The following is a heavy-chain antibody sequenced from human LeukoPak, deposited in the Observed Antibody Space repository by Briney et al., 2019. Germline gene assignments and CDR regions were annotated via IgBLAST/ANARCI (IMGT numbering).Heavy chain of an antibody. CDR3: ARVGYSGYESIYYYYYYMDV. CDR1: GGSISSGSYY. J-gene: IGHJ6*03. D-gene: IGHD5-12*01. CDR2: IYTSGST. Sequence: RASETLSLTCTVSGGSISSGSYYWSWIRQPAGKGLEWIGRIYTSGSTNYNPSLKSRVTISVDTSKNQFSPKLSSVTAADTAVYYCARVGYSGYESIYYYYYYMDVWGKGTTVTVSS. V-gene: IGHV4-61*02.